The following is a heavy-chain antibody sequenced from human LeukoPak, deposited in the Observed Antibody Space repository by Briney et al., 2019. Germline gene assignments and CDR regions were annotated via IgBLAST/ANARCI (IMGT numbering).Heavy chain of an antibody. Sequence: GGSLRLSCVASGFSFSTSWMSWVRQAPGKGPEWVANIKEDGSEKSYVDSVKGRFTISRDNAKNSLYLEMDSLRVEDTAVYSCARGGVSRAAFDVWGQGTMATVS. CDR3: ARGGVSRAAFDV. J-gene: IGHJ3*01. CDR1: GFSFSTSW. V-gene: IGHV3-7*05. CDR2: IKEDGSEK.